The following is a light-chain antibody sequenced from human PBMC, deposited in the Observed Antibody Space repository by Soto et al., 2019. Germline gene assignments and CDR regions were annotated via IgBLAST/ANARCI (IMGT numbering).Light chain of an antibody. V-gene: IGKV4-1*01. Sequence: DIVMTQSPDSLAVSLGERATIHCKSSQSVLYSSNNKNYLAWYQQKPGQPPKLLIYWASTRESGVPDRFSGSGSGTDFTLTISSLQAEDVAVYYCQQCYRAWTFGQATKVEIK. CDR2: WAS. CDR1: QSVLYSSNNKNY. J-gene: IGKJ1*01. CDR3: QQCYRAWT.